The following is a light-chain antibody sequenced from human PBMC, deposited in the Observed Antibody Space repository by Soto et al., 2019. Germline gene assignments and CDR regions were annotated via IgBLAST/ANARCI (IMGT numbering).Light chain of an antibody. Sequence: QSVLTQPASVSGSPGQSITISCTGTSSDVGGYNYVSWYQQYPGKAPKVIIYDVNKRPSGVSDRFSGSKSGSTASLTISGLQAEDEADYYCSSYTSTIRVIFGGGTKLTVL. V-gene: IGLV2-14*01. CDR3: SSYTSTIRVI. CDR1: SSDVGGYNY. J-gene: IGLJ2*01. CDR2: DVN.